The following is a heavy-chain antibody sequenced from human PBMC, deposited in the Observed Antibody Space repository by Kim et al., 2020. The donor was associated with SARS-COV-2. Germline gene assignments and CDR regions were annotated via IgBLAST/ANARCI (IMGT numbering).Heavy chain of an antibody. CDR1: GGTFSSYA. J-gene: IGHJ4*02. CDR3: ARDPHDYDILTGYHDY. V-gene: IGHV1-69*04. D-gene: IGHD3-9*01. CDR2: IIPILGIA. Sequence: SVKVSCKSSGGTFSSYAISWVRQAPGQGLEWMGRIIPILGIANYAQKFQGRVTITADKSTSTAYMELSSLRSEDTAVYYCARDPHDYDILTGYHDYWGQ.